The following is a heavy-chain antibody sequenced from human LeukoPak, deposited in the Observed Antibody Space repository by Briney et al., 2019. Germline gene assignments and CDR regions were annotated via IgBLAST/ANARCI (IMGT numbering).Heavy chain of an antibody. V-gene: IGHV3-33*06. J-gene: IGHJ4*02. CDR3: AKDYADTAVVVPPDY. D-gene: IGHD5-18*01. CDR2: IWYDGSNK. Sequence: GGSLRLSCAASGFTFSSYGMHWVRQAPGKGLEWVAVIWYDGSNKYYADSVKGRFTISRDNSKNTLYLQMNSLRAEDTAVYYCAKDYADTAVVVPPDYWGQGTLVTVSS. CDR1: GFTFSSYG.